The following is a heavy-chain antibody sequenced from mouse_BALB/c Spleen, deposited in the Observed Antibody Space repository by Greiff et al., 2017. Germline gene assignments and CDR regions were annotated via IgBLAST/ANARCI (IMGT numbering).Heavy chain of an antibody. CDR1: GFAFSSYD. CDR2: ISSGGGST. D-gene: IGHD3-2*01. J-gene: IGHJ4*01. CDR3: ARHGGLDSSYAMDY. Sequence: EVQVVESGGGLVKPGGSLKLSCAASGFAFSSYDMSWVRQTPEKRLEWVAYISSGGGSTYYPDTVKGRFTISRDNAKNTLYLQMSSLKSEDTAMYYCARHGGLDSSYAMDYWGQGTSVTVSS. V-gene: IGHV5-12-1*01.